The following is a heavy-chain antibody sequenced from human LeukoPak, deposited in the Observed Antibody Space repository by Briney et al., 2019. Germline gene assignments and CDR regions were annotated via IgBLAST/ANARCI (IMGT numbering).Heavy chain of an antibody. D-gene: IGHD2-21*02. V-gene: IGHV4-30-2*01. CDR2: IYHSGST. J-gene: IGHJ5*02. Sequence: SSETLSLTCAVSGGSISSGGYSWSWIRQPPGKGLEWIGYIYHSGSTYYNPSLKSRVTISVDRSKNQFSLKLSSVTAADTAVYYCARSRHIVVVTGGSWFDPWGQGTLVTVSS. CDR3: ARSRHIVVVTGGSWFDP. CDR1: GGSISSGGYS.